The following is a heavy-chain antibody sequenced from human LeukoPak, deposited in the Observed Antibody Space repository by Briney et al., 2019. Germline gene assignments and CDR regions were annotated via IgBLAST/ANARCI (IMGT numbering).Heavy chain of an antibody. CDR1: GFTISSYW. Sequence: GGSLRLSCAASGFTISSYWMHWVRQAPGKGLVWVSRINSDGSSTSYADSVKGRFTISRDNSKNTLYLQMNSLRAEDTAVYYCARDHGGNSFDYWGQGTLVTVSS. J-gene: IGHJ4*02. CDR2: INSDGSST. CDR3: ARDHGGNSFDY. V-gene: IGHV3-74*01. D-gene: IGHD3-3*01.